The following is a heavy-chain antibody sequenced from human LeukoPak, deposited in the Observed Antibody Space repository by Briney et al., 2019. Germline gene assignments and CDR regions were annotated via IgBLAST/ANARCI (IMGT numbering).Heavy chain of an antibody. CDR1: GGSISSGDYY. Sequence: SQTLSLTCTVSGGSISSGDYYWSWIRQPPGKGLEWIGYIYYSGSTYYNPSLKGRVTISVDTSKNQFSLKLSSVTAADTAVYYCARALKYYGDYFKWGAFDIWGQGTMVTVSS. V-gene: IGHV4-30-4*01. J-gene: IGHJ3*02. CDR2: IYYSGST. D-gene: IGHD4-17*01. CDR3: ARALKYYGDYFKWGAFDI.